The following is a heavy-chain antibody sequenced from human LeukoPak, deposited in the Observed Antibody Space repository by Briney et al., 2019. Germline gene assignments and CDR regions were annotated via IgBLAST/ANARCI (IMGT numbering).Heavy chain of an antibody. D-gene: IGHD3-22*01. CDR2: IYTSGST. Sequence: PSETLSLTCAVYGGSFSSYYWSWIRQPAGKGLEWIGRIYTSGSTNYNPSLKSRVTISVDTSKNQFSLKLSSVTAADTAVYYCAREDYYEPFDYWGQGTLVTVSS. J-gene: IGHJ4*02. CDR1: GGSFSSYY. CDR3: AREDYYEPFDY. V-gene: IGHV4-4*07.